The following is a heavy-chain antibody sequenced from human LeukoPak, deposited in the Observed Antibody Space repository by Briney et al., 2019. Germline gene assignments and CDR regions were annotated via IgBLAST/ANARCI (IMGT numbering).Heavy chain of an antibody. CDR2: ISSSRSYI. V-gene: IGHV3-21*01. CDR3: AKIYCGGDCYPPQGEGMDV. D-gene: IGHD2-21*02. J-gene: IGHJ6*02. Sequence: PGGSLRLSCAASGFTFSTYSMNWVRQAPGKGLEWGSAISSSRSYIYNADSVKARFTISSDNAKTSLYLQMNSLRAEDTAVYYCAKIYCGGDCYPPQGEGMDVWGQGTTVTVSS. CDR1: GFTFSTYS.